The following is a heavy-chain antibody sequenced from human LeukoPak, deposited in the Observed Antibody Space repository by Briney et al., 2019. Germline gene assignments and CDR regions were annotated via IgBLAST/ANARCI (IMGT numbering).Heavy chain of an antibody. CDR1: GFTFDDYT. CDR3: AKENDSPYSSGWYYFDY. J-gene: IGHJ4*02. D-gene: IGHD6-19*01. V-gene: IGHV3-43*01. Sequence: PGGSLRLSCAASGFTFDDYTIHWVRQAPGKGLEWVSLISWDGGSTYYADSVKGRFTISRDNSKNSLYLQMNSLRTEDTALYYCAKENDSPYSSGWYYFDYWGQGTLVTVSS. CDR2: ISWDGGST.